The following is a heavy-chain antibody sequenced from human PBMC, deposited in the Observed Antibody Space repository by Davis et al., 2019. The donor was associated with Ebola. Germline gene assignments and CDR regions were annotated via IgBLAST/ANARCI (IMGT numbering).Heavy chain of an antibody. CDR2: IYYSGST. CDR1: GGSFSSYY. D-gene: IGHD6-13*01. CDR3: ARDSAKVDSSSWLIVGNYFDY. J-gene: IGHJ4*02. Sequence: SETLSLTCAVYGGSFSSYYWGWIRQPPGKGLEWIGSIYYSGSTYYNPSLKSRVTISVDTSKNQFSLKLSSVTAADTAVYYCARDSAKVDSSSWLIVGNYFDYWGQGTLVTVSS. V-gene: IGHV4-39*07.